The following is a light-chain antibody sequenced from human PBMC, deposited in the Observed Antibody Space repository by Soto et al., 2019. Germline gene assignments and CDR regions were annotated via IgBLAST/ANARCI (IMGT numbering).Light chain of an antibody. CDR2: TNN. CDR1: SSSIGSNS. Sequence: QSVLTQPPSASGTPGQRVTVSCSGSSSSIGSNSVNWYQQLPRTAPKVLIYTNNQRPSGVPDRFSGPKSGTSASLAISGLQSEDEADYYCAAWDGSLNVYVFGTGTKLTVL. V-gene: IGLV1-44*01. CDR3: AAWDGSLNVYV. J-gene: IGLJ1*01.